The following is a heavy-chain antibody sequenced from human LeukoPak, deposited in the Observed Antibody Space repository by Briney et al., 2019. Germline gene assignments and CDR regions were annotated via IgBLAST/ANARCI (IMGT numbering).Heavy chain of an antibody. CDR2: ISSDGSST. CDR3: ASRSQGVEN. V-gene: IGHV3-74*01. Sequence: TGGSLRLSCAVSGLTFSNYWMHWVRQAPGEGLIWVSRISSDGSSTNYADSVKGRFTISRDNAKNTVSLQMKSLRADDTAVYYCASRSQGVENWGQGTLVTVSS. J-gene: IGHJ4*02. CDR1: GLTFSNYW. D-gene: IGHD3-10*01.